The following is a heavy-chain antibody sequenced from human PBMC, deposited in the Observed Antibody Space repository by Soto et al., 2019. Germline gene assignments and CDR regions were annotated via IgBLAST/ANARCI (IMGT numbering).Heavy chain of an antibody. CDR2: IKQDGSEK. CDR1: GFTFSNYW. CDR3: ARGYYHDNSGPFSDAFDV. J-gene: IGHJ3*01. D-gene: IGHD3-22*01. V-gene: IGHV3-7*04. Sequence: PGGSLRLSCAASGFTFSNYWMSWVRQAPGKGLEWVANIKQDGSEKWYVDSVKGRFTISRDNAKKSLFLQMNSLRVEDTAVYYCARGYYHDNSGPFSDAFDVWGKGTMVTVSS.